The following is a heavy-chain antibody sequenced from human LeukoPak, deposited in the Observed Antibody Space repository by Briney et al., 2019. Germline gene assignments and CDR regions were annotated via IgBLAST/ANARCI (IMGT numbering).Heavy chain of an antibody. CDR3: ARSGGYDFLFFDY. CDR2: ISSSSSYM. CDR1: RFTFSSYS. J-gene: IGHJ4*02. V-gene: IGHV3-21*01. D-gene: IGHD5-12*01. Sequence: GGSLRLSCAASRFTFSSYSMNWVRQAPGKGLEWVSSISSSSSYMYYADSVKGRFTISRDNAKNSLYLQMNSLRAEDTAVYYCARSGGYDFLFFDYWGQGTLVTVSS.